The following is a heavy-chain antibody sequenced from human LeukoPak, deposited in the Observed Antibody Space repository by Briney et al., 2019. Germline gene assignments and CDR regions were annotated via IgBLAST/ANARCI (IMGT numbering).Heavy chain of an antibody. Sequence: GASVKVSCKASGYTFTSYYIHWVRQAPGQGLEWMGWINPNSGGTNYAQKFQGRVTMTRDTSISTAYMELSRLRSDDTAVYYCARDRDYYYYMDVWGKGTTVTVSS. CDR2: INPNSGGT. J-gene: IGHJ6*03. CDR1: GYTFTSYY. V-gene: IGHV1-2*02. D-gene: IGHD3-10*01. CDR3: ARDRDYYYYMDV.